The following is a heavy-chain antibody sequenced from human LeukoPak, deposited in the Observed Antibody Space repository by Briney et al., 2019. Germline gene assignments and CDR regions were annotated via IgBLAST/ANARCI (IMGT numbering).Heavy chain of an antibody. Sequence: ASVKVSCKSSGYTFTGYYIQWVRQAPGRGPEWMGWINPNSGDTNYVQKSQGRVTMTRDTSINTAYMELSRLTSDDTAVYYCARGELLTSNWYEGGGDYWGQGTLVTVSS. J-gene: IGHJ4*02. CDR2: INPNSGDT. CDR3: ARGELLTSNWYEGGGDY. D-gene: IGHD6-13*01. V-gene: IGHV1-2*02. CDR1: GYTFTGYY.